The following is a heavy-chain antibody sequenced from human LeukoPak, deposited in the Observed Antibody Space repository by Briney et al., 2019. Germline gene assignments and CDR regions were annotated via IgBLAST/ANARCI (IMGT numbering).Heavy chain of an antibody. Sequence: RASVKVSCKASGYTFTGYYMHWVRQAPGQGLEWMGWINPNSGGTNYAQKFQGRVTMTRDTFISTAYMELSRLRSDDTGVYYWARRYYDSSGYDYWGQGTLVTVSS. CDR3: ARRYYDSSGYDY. V-gene: IGHV1-2*02. CDR2: INPNSGGT. J-gene: IGHJ4*02. CDR1: GYTFTGYY. D-gene: IGHD3-22*01.